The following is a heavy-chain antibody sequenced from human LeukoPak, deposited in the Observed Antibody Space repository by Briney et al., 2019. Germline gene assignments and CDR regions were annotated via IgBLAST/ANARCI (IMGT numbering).Heavy chain of an antibody. J-gene: IGHJ4*02. CDR3: ARRHDYSNYFDY. CDR2: INWNGGST. CDR1: GFTFDDYG. Sequence: GGSLRLSCAASGFTFDDYGMSWVRQAPGKGLEWVSGINWNGGSTGYADFVKGRFTISRDNAKNSLYLQMNSLRAEDTALYYCARRHDYSNYFDYWGQGTLVTVSS. V-gene: IGHV3-20*04. D-gene: IGHD4-11*01.